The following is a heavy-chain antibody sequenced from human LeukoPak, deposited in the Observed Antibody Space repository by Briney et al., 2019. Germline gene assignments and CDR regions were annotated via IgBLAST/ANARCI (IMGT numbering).Heavy chain of an antibody. V-gene: IGHV1-69*04. CDR1: GGTFSSYA. CDR3: AREWPGEATPGGYFDL. D-gene: IGHD3-10*01. J-gene: IGHJ2*01. CDR2: IIPILGIA. Sequence: AASVKVSCKASGGTFSSYAISWVRQAPGQGLEWMGRIIPILGIANYAQKFQGRVTITADKSTSTAYMELSSLRSEDTAVYYCAREWPGEATPGGYFDLWGRGTLVTVSS.